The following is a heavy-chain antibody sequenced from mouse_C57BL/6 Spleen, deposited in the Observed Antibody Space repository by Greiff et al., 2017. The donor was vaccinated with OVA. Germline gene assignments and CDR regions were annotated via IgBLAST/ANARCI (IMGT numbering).Heavy chain of an antibody. D-gene: IGHD3-3*01. J-gene: IGHJ4*01. CDR2: FYPGSGSI. Sequence: VKLQESGAELVKPGASVKLSCKASGYTFTEYTIHWVKQRSGQGLEWIGWFYPGSGSIKYNEKFKDKATLTADKSSSTVYMELSRLTSEDSAVYCGARHESGTRAMDYWGQGTSVTVSS. CDR1: GYTFTEYT. V-gene: IGHV1-62-2*01. CDR3: ARHESGTRAMDY.